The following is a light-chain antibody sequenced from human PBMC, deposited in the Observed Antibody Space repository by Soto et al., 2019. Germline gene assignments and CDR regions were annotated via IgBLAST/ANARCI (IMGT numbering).Light chain of an antibody. CDR1: QNIRSNY. CDR2: GSS. J-gene: IGKJ1*01. V-gene: IGKV3-20*01. CDR3: QEYGSSPRT. Sequence: EIVLTQSPGTLSLSAGQRATLSCRASQNIRSNYVAWYKQKPGQAPRLLIFGSSSTATGIPDRFSASGSRTDFTLTISSLEPEDLTVYYCQEYGSSPRTFGQGSKVEN.